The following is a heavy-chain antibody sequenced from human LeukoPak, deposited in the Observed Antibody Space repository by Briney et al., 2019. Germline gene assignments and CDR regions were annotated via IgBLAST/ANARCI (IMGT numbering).Heavy chain of an antibody. CDR1: GGSISSSSYY. Sequence: PSETLSLTCTVSGGSISSSSYYWGWIRQPPGKGLEWIGSIYYSGSTYYNPSLKSRVTISVDTSKNQFSLKLSSVTAADTAVYYCARHPRGYSSSWYSGYYYGMDVWGQGTTVTVSS. D-gene: IGHD6-13*01. V-gene: IGHV4-39*01. CDR3: ARHPRGYSSSWYSGYYYGMDV. CDR2: IYYSGST. J-gene: IGHJ6*02.